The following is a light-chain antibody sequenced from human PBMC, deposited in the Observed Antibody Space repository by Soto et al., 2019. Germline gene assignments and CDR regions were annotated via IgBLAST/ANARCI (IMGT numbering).Light chain of an antibody. CDR2: AVA. CDR1: RSDIGNYNR. CDR3: NAQTSANTYV. J-gene: IGLJ1*01. V-gene: IGLV2-14*01. Sequence: QSALTHPSSVSGSPGQSITISFTGTRSDIGNYNRVSWYQQHPGKAPKLIIYAVADRPSGVPNRFSGSKSGNTASLTISGLQAEDEADYYCNAQTSANTYVFGTGTKVTVL.